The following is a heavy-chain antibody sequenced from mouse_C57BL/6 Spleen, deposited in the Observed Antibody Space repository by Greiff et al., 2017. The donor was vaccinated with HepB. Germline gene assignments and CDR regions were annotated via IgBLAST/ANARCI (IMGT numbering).Heavy chain of an antibody. CDR1: GYTFTDYN. D-gene: IGHD2-5*01. J-gene: IGHJ2*01. CDR2: INPNNGGT. V-gene: IGHV1-18*01. CDR3: AREGASNSYYFDY. Sequence: EVQLQESGPELVKPGASVKIPCKASGYTFTDYNMDWVKQSHGKSLEWIGDINPNNGGTIYNQKFKGKATLTVDKSSSTAYMELRSLTSEDTAVYYCAREGASNSYYFDYWGQGTTLTVSS.